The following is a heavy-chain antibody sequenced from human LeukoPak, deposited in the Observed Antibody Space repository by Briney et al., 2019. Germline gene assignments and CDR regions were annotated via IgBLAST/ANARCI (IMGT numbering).Heavy chain of an antibody. V-gene: IGHV4-30-2*01. CDR3: ARALGYCSGGSCYSGGMDV. J-gene: IGHJ6*04. CDR2: IYHSGST. CDR1: GGSISSGGYS. Sequence: SETLSLTGAVSGGSISSGGYSWSWIRHPPGKGLEWIGYIYHSGSTYYNPSLKSRVTISVDRSKNQFSLKLSSVTAADTAVYYCARALGYCSGGSCYSGGMDVWGKGTTVTVSS. D-gene: IGHD2-15*01.